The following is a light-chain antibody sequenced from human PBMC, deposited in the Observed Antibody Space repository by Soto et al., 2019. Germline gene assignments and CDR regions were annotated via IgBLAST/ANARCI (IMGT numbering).Light chain of an antibody. CDR3: QQYGRSPWT. J-gene: IGKJ1*01. Sequence: EIVLTQSPGTLSLSPGERATLSCRASQSVSRIYLAWYQQKPGQAPRLLIYGASSRATGIPDRFSGSGSGTAFTLTISRLAPEDFTVYYCQQYGRSPWTFGQGNKVEI. CDR1: QSVSRIY. V-gene: IGKV3-20*01. CDR2: GAS.